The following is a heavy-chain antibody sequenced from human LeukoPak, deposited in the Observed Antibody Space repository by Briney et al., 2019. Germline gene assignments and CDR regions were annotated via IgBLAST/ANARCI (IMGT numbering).Heavy chain of an antibody. CDR1: GFTVSSNY. V-gene: IGHV3-66*01. Sequence: GGSLRLSCAASGFTVSSNYMSWVRQAPGKGLEWVSVIYSGGSTYYADSVKGRFTISRDNSKNTLYLQMNSLRAEDTAVYYCARMSGYSYGLYYFDYWSQGTLVTVSS. J-gene: IGHJ4*02. CDR2: IYSGGST. D-gene: IGHD5-18*01. CDR3: ARMSGYSYGLYYFDY.